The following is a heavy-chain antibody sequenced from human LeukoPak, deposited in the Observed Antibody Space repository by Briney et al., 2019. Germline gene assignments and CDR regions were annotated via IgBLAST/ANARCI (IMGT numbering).Heavy chain of an antibody. CDR1: GGSISSYY. D-gene: IGHD4-17*01. CDR3: ARDRDGDYTIDY. Sequence: SETLSLTCTVSGGSISSYYWSWIRQPPGKGLEWIGYIYYSGSTNYNPSLKSRVTISVDTSKNQFSLKLSSVTAADTAVYYCARDRDGDYTIDYWGQGTLVTVSS. CDR2: IYYSGST. J-gene: IGHJ4*02. V-gene: IGHV4-59*12.